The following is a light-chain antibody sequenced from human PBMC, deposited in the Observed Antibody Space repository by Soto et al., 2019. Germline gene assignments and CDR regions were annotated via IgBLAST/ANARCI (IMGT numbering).Light chain of an antibody. CDR3: MQALQTPPYT. J-gene: IGKJ2*01. CDR2: LGS. Sequence: DIVMTQSPLSLPVTPGEPASISCRSGQSLLHNNGYNYLDWYLQKPGQSPQLLIYLGSNRASGVPDRFSGSGSGTDFTLKISRVEAEDVGVYYCMQALQTPPYTFGQGTKLEIK. CDR1: QSLLHNNGYNY. V-gene: IGKV2-28*01.